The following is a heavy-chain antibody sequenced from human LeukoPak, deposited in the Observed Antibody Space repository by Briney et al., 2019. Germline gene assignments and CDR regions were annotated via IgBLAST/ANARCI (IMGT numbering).Heavy chain of an antibody. CDR2: ISLTGLT. V-gene: IGHV4-4*02. Sequence: SETLSLTCGVSGGSISNTNWWSWVRQPPGQGLEWIGEISLTGLTHYNPSLESRVTVSLDKSKNQFSLKLSSVTAADTAMYYCARAWATDYFDYWGQGTLVTVSS. J-gene: IGHJ4*02. CDR3: ARAWATDYFDY. CDR1: GGSISNTNW.